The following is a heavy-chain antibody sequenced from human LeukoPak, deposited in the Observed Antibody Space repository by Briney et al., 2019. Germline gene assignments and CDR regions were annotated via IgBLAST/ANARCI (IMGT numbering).Heavy chain of an antibody. CDR3: ARATTAGLFNWFDP. Sequence: PSETLSLTCTVSGGSISSGGYNWSWIRQHPGKGLEWIGYIYYSGSTNYNPSLKSRVTISVDTSKNQFSLKLSSVTAADTAVYYCARATTAGLFNWFDPWGQGTLVTVSS. J-gene: IGHJ5*02. V-gene: IGHV4-61*08. CDR2: IYYSGST. CDR1: GGSISSGGYN. D-gene: IGHD4/OR15-4a*01.